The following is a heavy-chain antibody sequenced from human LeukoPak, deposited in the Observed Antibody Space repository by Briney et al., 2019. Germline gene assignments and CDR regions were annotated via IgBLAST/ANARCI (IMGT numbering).Heavy chain of an antibody. V-gene: IGHV4-61*02. J-gene: IGHJ4*02. CDR2: IYPSGNT. CDR3: AREPHLGRYSSSRSSFDY. D-gene: IGHD6-13*01. CDR1: GGFITSGNYY. Sequence: SQTLSLTCTVSGGFITSGNYYWSWIRQPAGEGLEWIGRIYPSGNTNYNPSLKSRVTISVDTSKNQLSLKLSSVTASDTAVYYCAREPHLGRYSSSRSSFDYWGQGTLVTVSS.